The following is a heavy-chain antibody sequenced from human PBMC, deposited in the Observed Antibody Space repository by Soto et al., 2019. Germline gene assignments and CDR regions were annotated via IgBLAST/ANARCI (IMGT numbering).Heavy chain of an antibody. CDR3: ARDRSQGGMCV. Sequence: EVQLVASGGGLVQPGGSLRLSCAASGFSVSDNYMTWVRQAPGKGLEWVTVTYIGGSTNYADSVKGRFTISRDNSKNTLSLQKNSLRAEETAVYDCARDRSQGGMCVWGKGSTVSVSS. D-gene: IGHD1-26*01. V-gene: IGHV3-66*01. CDR1: GFSVSDNY. J-gene: IGHJ6*04. CDR2: TYIGGST.